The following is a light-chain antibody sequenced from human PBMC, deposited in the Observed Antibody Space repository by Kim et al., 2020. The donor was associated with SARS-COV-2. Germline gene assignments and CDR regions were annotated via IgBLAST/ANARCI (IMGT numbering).Light chain of an antibody. CDR3: QQYKRRTGLT. J-gene: IGKJ4*02. CDR2: EAS. Sequence: DIQMTQSPSTLSVSVGDRVTITCRASQSIGTWLAWYQQKPGKAPRLLIYEASNLDSGVPSRFSGSGSGTEFTLTISSLQTDDFATYYGQQYKRRTGLTFGGGTKADIK. V-gene: IGKV1-5*03. CDR1: QSIGTW.